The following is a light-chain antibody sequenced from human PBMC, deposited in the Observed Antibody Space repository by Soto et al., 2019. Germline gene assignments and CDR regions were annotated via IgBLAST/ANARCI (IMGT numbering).Light chain of an antibody. Sequence: DIQMTQSPSTLSASVGDRVTITCRASQSISSWLAWYQQKPGTAPKLLIYKASSLESGVPSRFSGSGSGTEFTLTISSLQPDDFSTYYCQQYNSYPWTFGQGTKVDI. CDR1: QSISSW. CDR2: KAS. J-gene: IGKJ1*01. V-gene: IGKV1-5*03. CDR3: QQYNSYPWT.